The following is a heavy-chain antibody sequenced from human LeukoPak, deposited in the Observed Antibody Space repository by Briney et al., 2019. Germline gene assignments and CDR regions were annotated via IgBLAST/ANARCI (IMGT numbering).Heavy chain of an antibody. V-gene: IGHV4-34*01. CDR3: ARCIVGATAQYYFDY. J-gene: IGHJ4*02. CDR2: INHSGST. Sequence: SETLSLTCAVYGGSFSGYYWSRIRQPPGKGLEWIGEINHSGSTNYNPSLKSRVTISVDTSKNQFSLKLSSVTAADTAVYYCARCIVGATAQYYFDYWGQGTLVTVSS. CDR1: GGSFSGYY. D-gene: IGHD1-26*01.